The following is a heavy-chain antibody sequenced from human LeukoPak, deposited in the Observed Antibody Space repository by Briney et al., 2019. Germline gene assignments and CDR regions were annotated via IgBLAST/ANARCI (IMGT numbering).Heavy chain of an antibody. CDR2: IIPIFGTA. CDR1: GGTFSTYA. D-gene: IGHD4-17*01. Sequence: SVKVSCKASGGTFSTYAISWVRQAPGQGLEWMGGIIPIFGTANYAQKFQGRVTITADESTSTAYMELSSLRSEDTAVYYCAREGDYGDYFDYWGQGTLVTVSS. CDR3: AREGDYGDYFDY. V-gene: IGHV1-69*13. J-gene: IGHJ4*02.